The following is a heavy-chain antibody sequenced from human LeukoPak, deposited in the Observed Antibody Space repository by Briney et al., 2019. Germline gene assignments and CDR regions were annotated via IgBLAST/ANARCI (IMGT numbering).Heavy chain of an antibody. CDR3: ARDDVDTPPFDY. CDR2: IYVSGTS. Sequence: SETLSLTCTVSGASISSYYWSWIRQPAGKGLEWIGRIYVSGTSVYNPSLKSRVSMSVDTSKNQLSLRLRSVTAADTAVYYCARDDVDTPPFDYLGQGTLVIVSS. CDR1: GASISSYY. J-gene: IGHJ4*02. D-gene: IGHD5-18*01. V-gene: IGHV4-4*07.